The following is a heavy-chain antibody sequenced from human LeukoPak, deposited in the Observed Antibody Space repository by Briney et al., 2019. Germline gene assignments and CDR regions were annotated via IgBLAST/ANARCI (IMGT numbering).Heavy chain of an antibody. V-gene: IGHV3-9*03. J-gene: IGHJ4*02. Sequence: PGGSLRLSCTVSGFIFEDYAMHWVRQVPGKGLEWVSSITSNSGYVAYADSVKGRFSISRDNAKNSLYLQMNSLRTEDMAVYYCVQVSYAISSSGSTFASWGQGTLVTVSS. CDR1: GFIFEDYA. CDR2: ITSNSGYV. D-gene: IGHD2-2*01. CDR3: VQVSYAISSSGSTFAS.